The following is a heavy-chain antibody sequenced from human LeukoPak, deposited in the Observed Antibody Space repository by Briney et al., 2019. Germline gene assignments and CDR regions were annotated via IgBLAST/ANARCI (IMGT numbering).Heavy chain of an antibody. V-gene: IGHV3-23*01. CDR2: ISVSGGNT. J-gene: IGHJ4*02. CDR3: AKASVSAGDWEPSDY. CDR1: GFTVSSYA. Sequence: GGSLRLSCAASGFTVSSYAMSWVRQAPEKGLEWVSSISVSGGNTYYADSVKGRFTISRDNSKNTLYLQMNSLRAEDTAVYYCAKASVSAGDWEPSDYWGQGTLVTVSS. D-gene: IGHD1-14*01.